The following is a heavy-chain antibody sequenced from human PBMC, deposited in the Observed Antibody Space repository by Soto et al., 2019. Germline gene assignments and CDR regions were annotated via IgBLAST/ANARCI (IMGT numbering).Heavy chain of an antibody. D-gene: IGHD3-22*01. CDR2: ISYDGSNK. CDR1: GFTFSSYA. Sequence: AGGALRLSCAASGFTFSSYAMHWVRQAPGKGLEWVAVISYDGSNKYYADSVKGRFTTSRDNSKNTLYLQMNSLRAEDTAVYYCARVHLTKTYYDSSGSPFDYWGQGTLVTVSS. J-gene: IGHJ4*02. CDR3: ARVHLTKTYYDSSGSPFDY. V-gene: IGHV3-30-3*01.